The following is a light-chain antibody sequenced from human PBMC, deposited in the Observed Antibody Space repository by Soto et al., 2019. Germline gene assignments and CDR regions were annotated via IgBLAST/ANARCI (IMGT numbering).Light chain of an antibody. CDR3: QQYNNWPLT. J-gene: IGKJ4*01. CDR2: GAS. CDR1: QSVSSN. V-gene: IGKV3-15*01. Sequence: EIVLTQSPGTLSLSPGERATLSCRASQSVSSNNLAWYQQKPGQAPRLLIYGASTRATGIPARFSGSGSGTEFTLTISSLQSEDSAVYYCQQYNNWPLTFGGGTKVDIK.